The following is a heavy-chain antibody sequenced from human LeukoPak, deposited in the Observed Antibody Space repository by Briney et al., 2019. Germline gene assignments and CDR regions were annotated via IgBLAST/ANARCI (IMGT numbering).Heavy chain of an antibody. V-gene: IGHV3-11*01. Sequence: GGSLRLSCEASGFTCSDYYMSWIRQAPGKGLEWVSYISSGGSTIYYADSVKGRFTISRDNAKNSLTLQMNSLRSEYTGVYYRARGGVFTPMAEFDYWGQGTLVTVSS. CDR3: ARGGVFTPMAEFDY. CDR1: GFTCSDYY. CDR2: ISSGGSTI. D-gene: IGHD1-26*01. J-gene: IGHJ4*02.